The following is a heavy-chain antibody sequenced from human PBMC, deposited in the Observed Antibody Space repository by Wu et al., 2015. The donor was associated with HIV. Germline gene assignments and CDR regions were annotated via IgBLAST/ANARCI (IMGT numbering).Heavy chain of an antibody. Sequence: QAQLVQSGAEVKKPGSSVRISCKASGDNFVSYTISWVRLAPGQGLEWMGVMNPSANKISYAQSFQGRVTMTSDTSTTAVYMELDSLRSEDTAVYYCATRIGGTMEAFNIWGQGTLVTVSS. CDR3: ATRIGGTMEAFNI. J-gene: IGHJ3*02. D-gene: IGHD2/OR15-2a*01. CDR1: GDNFVSYT. CDR2: MNPSANKI. V-gene: IGHV1-46*01.